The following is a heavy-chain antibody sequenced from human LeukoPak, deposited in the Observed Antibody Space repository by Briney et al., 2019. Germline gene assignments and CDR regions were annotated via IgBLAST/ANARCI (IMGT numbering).Heavy chain of an antibody. J-gene: IGHJ4*02. Sequence: GGSLRLSCAASGFTVSSNYMSWVRQAPGKGLEWVSVIYSGGSTCYADSVKGRFTISRDNSKNTLYLQMNSLRAEDTAVYYCARDRDCSGGSCYGYWGQGTLVTVSS. V-gene: IGHV3-66*01. D-gene: IGHD2-15*01. CDR1: GFTVSSNY. CDR3: ARDRDCSGGSCYGY. CDR2: IYSGGST.